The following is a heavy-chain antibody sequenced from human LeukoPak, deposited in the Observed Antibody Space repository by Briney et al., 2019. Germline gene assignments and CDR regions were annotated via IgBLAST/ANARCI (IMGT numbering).Heavy chain of an antibody. Sequence: SETLSLTCTVSGGSISSYYWRWIRQPPGKGLEWIGYIYYSGSTNYNPSLKGRVTISVDTSKNQFSLKLSSVTAADTAVYYCARHVGSGWSFDYWGQGTLVTVSS. CDR3: ARHVGSGWSFDY. D-gene: IGHD6-19*01. V-gene: IGHV4-59*08. J-gene: IGHJ4*02. CDR2: IYYSGST. CDR1: GGSISSYY.